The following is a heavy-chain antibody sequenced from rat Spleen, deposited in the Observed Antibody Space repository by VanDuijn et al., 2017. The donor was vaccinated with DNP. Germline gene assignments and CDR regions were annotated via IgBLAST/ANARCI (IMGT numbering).Heavy chain of an antibody. J-gene: IGHJ2*01. CDR1: GFTFSDYY. Sequence: EVQLVESGGGLVQPGRSMKLSCAASGFTFSDYYMAWVRQAPKKGLEWVASISYEGSSTYYGDSVKGRFTISRDNAKSTLYLQMNSLRSEDTATYYCARQRLALFDYWGQGVMVTVSS. CDR2: ISYEGSST. V-gene: IGHV5-22*01. CDR3: ARQRLALFDY.